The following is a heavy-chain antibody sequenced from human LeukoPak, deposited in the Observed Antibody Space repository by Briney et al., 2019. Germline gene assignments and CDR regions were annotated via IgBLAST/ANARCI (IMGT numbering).Heavy chain of an antibody. V-gene: IGHV5-51*01. D-gene: IGHD3-22*01. J-gene: IGHJ4*02. CDR2: IYPGDSDT. Sequence: GESLKISCKGSGYIFTSYWIGWVRQMPGKGLEWMGIIYPGDSDTRYSPSFQGQATISADTSISTAYLQWSSLKASDTAMYYCARLKGYYDSSGSLFDYWGQGTLVTVSS. CDR1: GYIFTSYW. CDR3: ARLKGYYDSSGSLFDY.